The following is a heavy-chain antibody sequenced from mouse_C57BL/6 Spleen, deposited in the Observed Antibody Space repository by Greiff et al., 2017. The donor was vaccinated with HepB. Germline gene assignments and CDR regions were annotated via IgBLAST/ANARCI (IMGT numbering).Heavy chain of an antibody. Sequence: EVKLVESGPGLVKPSQSLSLTCSVTGYSITSGYYWNWIRQFPGNKLEWMGYISYDGSNNYNPSLKNRISITRDTSKNQFFLKLNSVTTEDTATYYCAREGTTVVDYFDYWGQGTTLTVSS. CDR2: ISYDGSN. CDR3: AREGTTVVDYFDY. V-gene: IGHV3-6*01. D-gene: IGHD1-1*01. CDR1: GYSITSGYY. J-gene: IGHJ2*01.